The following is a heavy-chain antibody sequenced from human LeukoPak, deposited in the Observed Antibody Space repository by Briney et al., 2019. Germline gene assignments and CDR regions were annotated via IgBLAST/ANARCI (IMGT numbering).Heavy chain of an antibody. D-gene: IGHD3-16*01. CDR3: ARDPGYESWSPFWGGMDV. Sequence: PGGSLRLSCAASGFTFSSSWMHWVRQAPGKGLVWVSRITRDGSSTTCADSVKGRFTTSRDNAKNTLYRQMDSLRDDDTAVYYCARDPGYESWSPFWGGMDVWGNGTTVIVSS. CDR2: ITRDGSST. J-gene: IGHJ6*04. V-gene: IGHV3-74*01. CDR1: GFTFSSSW.